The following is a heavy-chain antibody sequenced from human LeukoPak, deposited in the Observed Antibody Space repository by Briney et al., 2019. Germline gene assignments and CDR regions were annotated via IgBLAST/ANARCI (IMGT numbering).Heavy chain of an antibody. CDR3: ARDMDVGTRGYFDY. CDR1: GFSFSSYW. CDR2: IWYDGYNK. J-gene: IGHJ4*02. V-gene: IGHV3-33*08. Sequence: GGSLRLSCAASGFSFSSYWMHWVRQAPGKGLEWLTVIWYDGYNKYYADSVQGRFTISRDNSKNTVYLQMNSLRAEDTAVYYCARDMDVGTRGYFDYWGQGTLVTVSS. D-gene: IGHD2-2*03.